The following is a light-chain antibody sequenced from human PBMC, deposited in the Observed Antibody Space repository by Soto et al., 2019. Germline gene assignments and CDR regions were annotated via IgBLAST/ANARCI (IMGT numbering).Light chain of an antibody. CDR1: QSISSW. CDR3: QQSYSTLWT. V-gene: IGKV1-5*03. CDR2: KAS. J-gene: IGKJ1*01. Sequence: DIQMTQSPSTLSASLGDRVTITCRASQSISSWLAWYQQKPGKAPNLLIYKASNLETGVPSRFSGSGSGTDFTLTISSLQPEDFATYYCQQSYSTLWTFGQGTKVDIK.